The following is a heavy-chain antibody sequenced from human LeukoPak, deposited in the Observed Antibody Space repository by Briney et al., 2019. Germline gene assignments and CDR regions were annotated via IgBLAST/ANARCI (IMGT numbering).Heavy chain of an antibody. D-gene: IGHD2-15*01. J-gene: IGHJ5*02. V-gene: IGHV1-18*01. CDR2: ISVYNGNT. CDR3: ARDSVAVRPGWFDP. CDR1: GYTFTTYG. Sequence: ASVKVSCRASGYTFTTYGISWVRQAPGQGLEWMGWISVYNGNTNYAQKFQGRFTMTTDTSTSTAYMELRSLRYDDTAVYYCARDSVAVRPGWFDPWGQGTLLIVSS.